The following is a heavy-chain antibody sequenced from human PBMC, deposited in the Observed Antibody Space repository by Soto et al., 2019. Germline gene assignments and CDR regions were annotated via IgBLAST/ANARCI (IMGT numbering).Heavy chain of an antibody. V-gene: IGHV3-48*03. J-gene: IGHJ4*02. Sequence: PGGSLRLSCAASGFTFSSYEMNWVRQAPGKGLEWVSYISSSGSTIYYADSVKGRFTISRDNAKNSLYLQMNSLRAEDTAVYYCARDWGVVVAAFDYWGQGTLVTVSS. CDR2: ISSSGSTI. CDR3: ARDWGVVVAAFDY. CDR1: GFTFSSYE. D-gene: IGHD2-15*01.